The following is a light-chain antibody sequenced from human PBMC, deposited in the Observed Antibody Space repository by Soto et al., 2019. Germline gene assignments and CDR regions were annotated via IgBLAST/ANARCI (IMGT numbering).Light chain of an antibody. V-gene: IGLV2-14*01. CDR1: NTDIGGYKY. Sequence: QSVLTQPASVSGSPGQSITISCTGTNTDIGGYKYVSWYQQHPGKAPKLMIFEVSNRPSGISSRFSGSKSGNTASLTISGLQAEDESDYYCNSYTFSGTQVFGGGTKLTVL. J-gene: IGLJ3*02. CDR3: NSYTFSGTQV. CDR2: EVS.